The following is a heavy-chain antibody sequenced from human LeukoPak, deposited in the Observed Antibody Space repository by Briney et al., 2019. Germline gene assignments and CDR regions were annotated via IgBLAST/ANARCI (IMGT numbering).Heavy chain of an antibody. CDR2: IYPGDSDA. CDR1: GYSFTNYW. V-gene: IGHV5-51*01. D-gene: IGHD6-13*01. J-gene: IGHJ4*02. Sequence: GESLKISCRGSGYSFTNYWIGWVRQMPGKGLEWMGIIYPGDSDARYSPSFEGRVTISVDKTINTAYLQWSSLKASDTAMYYCARQEQQLSIPSFDYWGQGTLVTVSS. CDR3: ARQEQQLSIPSFDY.